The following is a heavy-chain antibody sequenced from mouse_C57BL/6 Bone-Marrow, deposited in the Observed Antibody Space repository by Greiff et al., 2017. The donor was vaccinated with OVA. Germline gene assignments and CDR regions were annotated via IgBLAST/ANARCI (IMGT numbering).Heavy chain of an antibody. CDR2: ISNGGGST. CDR3: ARHGSPYYSNYDWYFDV. J-gene: IGHJ1*03. Sequence: DVKLVESGGGLVQPGGSLKLSCAASGFTFSDYYMYWVRQTPEKRLEWVAYISNGGGSTYYPDTVKGRFTISRDNAKNTLYLQMIRLKSEDTAMYYCARHGSPYYSNYDWYFDVWGTGTTVTVSS. CDR1: GFTFSDYY. D-gene: IGHD2-5*01. V-gene: IGHV5-12*01.